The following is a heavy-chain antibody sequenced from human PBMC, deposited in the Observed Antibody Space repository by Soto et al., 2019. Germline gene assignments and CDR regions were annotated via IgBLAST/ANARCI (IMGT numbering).Heavy chain of an antibody. J-gene: IGHJ6*02. CDR2: ISAYNGNT. V-gene: IGHV1-18*04. CDR3: ARDRSRKPYGMDV. Sequence: ASVKVSCKASGYTFTSYGISWVRQAPGQGLEWMGWISAYNGNTNYAQKLQGRVTMTTDTSTSTAYMELRSLRYDDTAVYYCARDRSRKPYGMDVWGQGTTVTVSS. CDR1: GYTFTSYG.